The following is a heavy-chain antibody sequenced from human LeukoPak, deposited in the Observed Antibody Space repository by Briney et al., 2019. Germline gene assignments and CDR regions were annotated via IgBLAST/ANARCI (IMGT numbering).Heavy chain of an antibody. CDR1: GGSIGSYY. CDR2: IYYSGST. CDR3: ARASHDYGDYSHFDY. D-gene: IGHD4-17*01. J-gene: IGHJ4*02. Sequence: SETLSLTCTVSGGSIGSYYWSWIRQPPGKGLEWIGYIYYSGSTNYNPSLKSRVTISVDTSKNQFSLKLSSVTAADTAVYYCARASHDYGDYSHFDYWGQGTLVTVSS. V-gene: IGHV4-59*12.